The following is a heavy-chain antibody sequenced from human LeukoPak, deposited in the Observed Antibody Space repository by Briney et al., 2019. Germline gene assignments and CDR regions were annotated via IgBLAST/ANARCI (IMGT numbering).Heavy chain of an antibody. CDR1: GFTFSSYG. V-gene: IGHV3-30*02. CDR3: AKNPYGSGSYYPYYFDY. CDR2: IRYDGSNE. Sequence: GGSLRLSCAASGFTFSSYGMHWVRQAPGKGLEWVAFIRYDGSNEYYADSVKGRFTISRDNSKNTLYLQMNSLRAEDTAVYYCAKNPYGSGSYYPYYFDYWGQGTLVTVSS. J-gene: IGHJ4*02. D-gene: IGHD3-10*01.